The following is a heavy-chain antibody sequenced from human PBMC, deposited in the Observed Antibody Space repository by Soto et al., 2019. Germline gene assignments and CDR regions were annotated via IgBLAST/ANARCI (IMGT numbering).Heavy chain of an antibody. CDR1: GFTFSNYG. CDR2: IWYDGSNI. D-gene: IGHD6-13*01. CDR3: AKGSSSWYVSSFDY. Sequence: GGSLRLSCAASGFTFSNYGMHWVRQAPGKGLEWVAVIWYDGSNIYYADSVKGRFTISRDNAKNSLYLQMNSLRAEDTAVYYCAKGSSSWYVSSFDYWGQGTLVTVSS. V-gene: IGHV3-33*06. J-gene: IGHJ4*02.